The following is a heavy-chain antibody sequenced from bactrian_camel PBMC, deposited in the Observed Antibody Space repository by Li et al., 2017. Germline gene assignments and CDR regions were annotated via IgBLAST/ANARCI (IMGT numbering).Heavy chain of an antibody. V-gene: IGHV3S53*01. J-gene: IGHJ4*01. CDR3: ASGNRRTWLGCNRDDMYLD. Sequence: HVQLVESGGGSVQPGGSLRLSCEVSGPISSRVFMAWFRQAPGKEREGVAAIESEGTTTYADSVKGRFTISLENAKNTVYLEMNSLSVDDTAMYLCASGNRRTWLGCNRDDMYLDWGQGTQVTVS. D-gene: IGHD1*01. CDR1: GPISSRVF. CDR2: IESEGTT.